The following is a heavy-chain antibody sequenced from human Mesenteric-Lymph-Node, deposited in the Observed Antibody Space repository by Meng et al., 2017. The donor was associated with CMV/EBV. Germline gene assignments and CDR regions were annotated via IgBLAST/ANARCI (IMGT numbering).Heavy chain of an antibody. Sequence: GGSLRLSCKGSGYIFTNYWIGWVRQMPGKGLEWMDIIYSGECDSTYSPSFQGQVTVSADKSINIAYLQWSSLKASDTAMYYCARQRRYSSGWYQLYFDYWGQGTLVTVSS. CDR1: GYIFTNYW. J-gene: IGHJ4*02. V-gene: IGHV5-51*01. CDR2: IYSGECDS. CDR3: ARQRRYSSGWYQLYFDY. D-gene: IGHD6-19*01.